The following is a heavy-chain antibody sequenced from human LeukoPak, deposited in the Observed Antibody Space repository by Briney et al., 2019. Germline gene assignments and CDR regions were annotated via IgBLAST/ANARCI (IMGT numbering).Heavy chain of an antibody. CDR2: IYYSGST. J-gene: IGHJ5*02. CDR3: ARSVRVEWFDP. D-gene: IGHD3-10*01. Sequence: SETLSLTCTVSGGSISTSSYYWGWIRQPPGKGLECIGNIYYSGSTNYNPSLKSRVTISVDTSKNQFSLKLSSVTAADTAVYYCARSVRVEWFDPWGQGTLVTVSS. V-gene: IGHV4-39*07. CDR1: GGSISTSSYY.